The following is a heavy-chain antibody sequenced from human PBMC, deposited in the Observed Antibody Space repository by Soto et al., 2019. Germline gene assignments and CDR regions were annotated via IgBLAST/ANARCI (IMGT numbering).Heavy chain of an antibody. V-gene: IGHV1-46*03. D-gene: IGHD4-4*01. CDR3: ARIQPDWRYSNTYYGMDV. CDR2: INPSGGST. CDR1: GYTFTSYY. Sequence: ASVKVSCKASGYTFTSYYMHWVRQAPGQGFEWMGIINPSGGSTSYAQKFQGRVTMTRDTSTSTVYMELSSLRSEDTAVYYCARIQPDWRYSNTYYGMDVWGQGTKVTSP. J-gene: IGHJ6*02.